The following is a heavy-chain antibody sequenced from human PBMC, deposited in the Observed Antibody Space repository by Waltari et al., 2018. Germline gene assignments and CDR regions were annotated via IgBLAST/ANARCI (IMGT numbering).Heavy chain of an antibody. CDR1: DDSINNYIYP. J-gene: IGHJ6*03. Sequence: QVQLQESGPGLVKPSQTLSLTCTVSDDSINNYIYPWSWIRQPAGRVLERSGRVYPAGNTGVQNPSLRIRVTISLDTSKSQVSLELTSVTAADTAIYFCARYYPAAKDYMDVWGKGTTVTVSS. D-gene: IGHD6-25*01. CDR3: ARYYPAAKDYMDV. V-gene: IGHV4-61*02. CDR2: VYPAGNT.